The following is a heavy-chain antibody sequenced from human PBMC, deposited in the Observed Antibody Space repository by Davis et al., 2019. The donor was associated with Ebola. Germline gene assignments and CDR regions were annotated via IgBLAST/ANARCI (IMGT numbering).Heavy chain of an antibody. J-gene: IGHJ1*01. Sequence: GGSLRLSCVASGFTFDDYGMSWVRQAPGKGLEWVSGINWNGGTTAYADSVKGRFTISRDKAKNSLYLQMNSLRAEDTAVYYCAKKGKDIVVVVAASHAEYFQHWGQGTLVTVSS. CDR3: AKKGKDIVVVVAASHAEYFQH. V-gene: IGHV3-20*04. CDR1: GFTFDDYG. D-gene: IGHD2-15*01. CDR2: INWNGGTT.